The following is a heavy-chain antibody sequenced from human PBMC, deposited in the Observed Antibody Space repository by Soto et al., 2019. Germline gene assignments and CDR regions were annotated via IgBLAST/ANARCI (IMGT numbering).Heavy chain of an antibody. CDR3: ARRGGYSSSWSLTWVYMDV. CDR1: GGSISSSSYY. V-gene: IGHV4-39*01. J-gene: IGHJ6*03. CDR2: IYYSGST. D-gene: IGHD6-13*01. Sequence: SETLSLTCTVSGGSISSSSYYWGWIRQPPGKGLEWIGSIYYSGSTYYNPSLKSRVTISVDTSKNQFSLKLSSVTAADTAVYYCARRGGYSSSWSLTWVYMDVWGKGTTVTVSS.